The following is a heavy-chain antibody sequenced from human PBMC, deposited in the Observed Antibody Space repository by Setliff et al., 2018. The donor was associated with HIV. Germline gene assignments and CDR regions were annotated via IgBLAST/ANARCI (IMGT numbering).Heavy chain of an antibody. V-gene: IGHV5-51*01. CDR1: GYTFINYW. Sequence: RGESLKISCKTSGYTFINYWVGWVRQMPGNGLEWMGLIWPDDSDTMYSPSFQGQVTMSADKSISTAYLQWSSLKAPDTAMYFRARLSKYYDFWTPDYWGQGTLVTVSS. CDR2: IWPDDSDT. D-gene: IGHD3-3*01. CDR3: ARLSKYYDFWTPDY. J-gene: IGHJ4*02.